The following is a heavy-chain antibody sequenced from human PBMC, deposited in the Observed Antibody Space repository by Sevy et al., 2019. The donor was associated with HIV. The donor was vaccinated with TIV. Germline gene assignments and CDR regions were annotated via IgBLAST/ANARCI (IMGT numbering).Heavy chain of an antibody. J-gene: IGHJ6*03. D-gene: IGHD3-10*01. V-gene: IGHV4-4*02. Sequence: SETLSLTCAVSGGSISSSNWWSWVRQPPGKGLEWIGEIYRSGSTNYNPSLKSRVTISVDKSKNQFSLKLGSVTAADTAVYYCARGAGYGSGSYYKGGLGYYYMDVWGKGTTVTVSS. CDR3: ARGAGYGSGSYYKGGLGYYYMDV. CDR2: IYRSGST. CDR1: GGSISSSNW.